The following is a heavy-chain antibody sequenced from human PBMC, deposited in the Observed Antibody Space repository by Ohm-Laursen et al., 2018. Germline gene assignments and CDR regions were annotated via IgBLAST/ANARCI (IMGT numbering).Heavy chain of an antibody. V-gene: IGHV3-9*01. J-gene: IGHJ4*02. CDR3: ARRVAYDRGEFDY. CDR2: ISWNSGSI. D-gene: IGHD5-12*01. CDR1: GFTFDDYA. Sequence: SLRLSCSASGFTFDDYAMHWVRQAPGKGLEWVSGISWNSGSIGYADSVKDRFTISRDNSKNTLYLQMNSLRAEDTAVYYCARRVAYDRGEFDYWGLGTLVTVSS.